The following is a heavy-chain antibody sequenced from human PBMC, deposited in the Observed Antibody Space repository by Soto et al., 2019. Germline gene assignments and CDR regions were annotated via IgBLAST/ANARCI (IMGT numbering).Heavy chain of an antibody. CDR3: ARDNTAMVENWFDP. CDR1: GYTFTSYA. D-gene: IGHD5-18*01. CDR2: INAYNGNT. V-gene: IGHV1-18*01. J-gene: IGHJ5*02. Sequence: ASVKVSCKASGYTFTSYAMHSVRQAPGQRLEWMGWINAYNGNTNYAQKLQGRVTMTTDTSTSTAYMELRSLRSDDTAVYYCARDNTAMVENWFDPWGQGTLVTVSS.